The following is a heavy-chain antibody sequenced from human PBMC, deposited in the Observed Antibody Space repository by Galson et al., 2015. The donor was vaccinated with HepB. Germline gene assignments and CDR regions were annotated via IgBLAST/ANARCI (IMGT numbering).Heavy chain of an antibody. Sequence: SVKVSCKASGYTFTSNGISWVRQAPGHGLEWMGWISANTGNTNYAQKFQGRVTLTRDTSTSSVHMELRSLRIDDTAVCYCARDRLHSLDYWGPGSLVTVSS. V-gene: IGHV1-18*01. CDR3: ARDRLHSLDY. CDR2: ISANTGNT. CDR1: GYTFTSNG. J-gene: IGHJ4*02. D-gene: IGHD2-15*01.